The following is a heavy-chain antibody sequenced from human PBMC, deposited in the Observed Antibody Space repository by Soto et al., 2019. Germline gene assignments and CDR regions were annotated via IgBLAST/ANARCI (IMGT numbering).Heavy chain of an antibody. CDR3: ARESHSGVGAGRYYYYGMDV. Sequence: LRLSCAASGFTVSSNYMSWVRQAPGKGLEWVSVIYSGGSTYYADSVKGRFTISRDNSKNTLYLQMNSLRAEDTAVYYCARESHSGVGAGRYYYYGMDVWGQGTTVTVSS. CDR2: IYSGGST. CDR1: GFTVSSNY. D-gene: IGHD1-26*01. J-gene: IGHJ6*02. V-gene: IGHV3-53*01.